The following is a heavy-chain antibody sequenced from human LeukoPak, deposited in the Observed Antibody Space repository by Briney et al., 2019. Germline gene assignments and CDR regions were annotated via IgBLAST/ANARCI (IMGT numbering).Heavy chain of an antibody. CDR2: IYGSGDT. Sequence: GGSLRLSCAASGFTVSSNYMSWVRQAPGKGLEWVSIIYGSGDTCYADSVKGRFTISRHNSKNTLYLRMNSLRAEDTAVYYCARKAPLDYYYGMDVWGQGTTVTVSS. J-gene: IGHJ6*02. CDR1: GFTVSSNY. V-gene: IGHV3-53*04. CDR3: ARKAPLDYYYGMDV.